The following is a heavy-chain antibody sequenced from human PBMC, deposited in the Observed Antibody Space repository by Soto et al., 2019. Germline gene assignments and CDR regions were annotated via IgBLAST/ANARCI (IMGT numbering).Heavy chain of an antibody. CDR1: GYTLTDLS. J-gene: IGHJ5*02. D-gene: IGHD2-15*01. CDR2: FDPEDGEA. V-gene: IGHV1-24*01. CDR3: ATDLVWLVAATPSDPHRFDP. Sequence: GASVKVSCKVSGYTLTDLSMHWVRQAPGKGLEWMGGFDPEDGEAIYAQKFQGRVTMTEDTSTDTAYMEPSSLRSEDTAVYYCATDLVWLVAATPSDPHRFDPWGQGTLVTVSS.